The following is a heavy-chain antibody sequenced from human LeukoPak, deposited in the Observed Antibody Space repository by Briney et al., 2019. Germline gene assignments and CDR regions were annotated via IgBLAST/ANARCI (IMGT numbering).Heavy chain of an antibody. CDR3: AKSSWSLFDP. D-gene: IGHD3-10*01. CDR2: FHYSGST. J-gene: IGHJ5*02. CDR1: GYSISSAYY. V-gene: IGHV4-38-2*01. Sequence: SETLSLTCSVSGYSISSAYYWGWIRQPPGKGLEWIGTFHYSGSTSYDPSLKSRVTISVDASKNQFSLRLSSVTAADTAMYYCAKSSWSLFDPWGQGTLVTVSS.